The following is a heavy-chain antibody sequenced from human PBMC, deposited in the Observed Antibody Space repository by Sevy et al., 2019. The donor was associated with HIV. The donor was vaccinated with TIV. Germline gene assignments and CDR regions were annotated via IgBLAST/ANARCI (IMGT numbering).Heavy chain of an antibody. V-gene: IGHV3-48*01. CDR3: ARDMKQYSSGWYYFDY. D-gene: IGHD6-19*01. CDR1: GFTFSSYS. Sequence: GGSLRLSCAASGFTFSSYSMNWVRQAPGKGLEWVSHISSSSSTIYYADSVKGRFTISRDNAKNSLYLQMNSLRAEDTAVYYCARDMKQYSSGWYYFDYWGQGTLVTVSS. J-gene: IGHJ4*02. CDR2: ISSSSSTI.